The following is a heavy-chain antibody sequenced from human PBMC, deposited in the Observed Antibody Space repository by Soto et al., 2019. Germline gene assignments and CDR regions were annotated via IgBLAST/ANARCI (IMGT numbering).Heavy chain of an antibody. D-gene: IGHD3-10*01. CDR1: GFTFSDYA. J-gene: IGHJ5*02. CDR2: ISGSAIAT. CDR3: PKDAISMLRGTNNWFDP. V-gene: IGHV3-23*01. Sequence: GWSLRLSCAASGFTFSDYAMSWVRQAPGKGLEWVSAISGSAIATYYADSVKGRFTISRDNSKNTLYLQMNRLRAEDTAVYYCPKDAISMLRGTNNWFDPWGQGTLVTVSS.